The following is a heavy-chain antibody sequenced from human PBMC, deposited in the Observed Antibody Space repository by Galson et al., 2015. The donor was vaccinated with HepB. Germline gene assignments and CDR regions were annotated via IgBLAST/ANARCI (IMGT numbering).Heavy chain of an antibody. Sequence: SLRLSCAASGFTFTTYAMHWVRQAPGNGLEWVGLISSDGNNRYYADSVRGRFTISRDNSKSTLNLLMNNLRVEDTAVYYCARDGNGMIVAEPFHDYWGQRTLVTVSS. J-gene: IGHJ4*02. CDR2: ISSDGNNR. D-gene: IGHD2-2*01. CDR3: ARDGNGMIVAEPFHDY. V-gene: IGHV3-30-3*01. CDR1: GFTFTTYA.